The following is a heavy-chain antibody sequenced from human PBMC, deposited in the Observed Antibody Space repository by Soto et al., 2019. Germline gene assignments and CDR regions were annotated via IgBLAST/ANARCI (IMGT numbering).Heavy chain of an antibody. D-gene: IGHD3-10*01. V-gene: IGHV3-23*01. J-gene: IGHJ5*02. CDR2: ISGSGGST. CDR3: AKAPYYSDSGSYIGWFDT. Sequence: QLLESGGGLVQPGGSLRLSCAASGFTFSSYAMSWVRQAPGKGLEWVSVISGSGGSTDYADSVKGRFTISRDNSKNTLYLQLNSLRVEDTAVYYCAKAPYYSDSGSYIGWFDTWGQGTLVTVSS. CDR1: GFTFSSYA.